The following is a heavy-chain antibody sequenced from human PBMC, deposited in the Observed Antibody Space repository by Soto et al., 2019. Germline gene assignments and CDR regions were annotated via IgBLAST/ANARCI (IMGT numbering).Heavy chain of an antibody. Sequence: TLSLTCTVSGGSIRSGGYYWSWVRQNPRKGLEWIGNIYYSGNTYYNPSLKSRLTISVDTSKNQFSLNLSSVTAADTAVYYCARDRLMATAGTARHYFGLDVWGQGTTVTVSS. CDR3: ARDRLMATAGTARHYFGLDV. CDR1: GGSIRSGGYY. D-gene: IGHD5-18*01. J-gene: IGHJ6*02. CDR2: IYYSGNT. V-gene: IGHV4-31*03.